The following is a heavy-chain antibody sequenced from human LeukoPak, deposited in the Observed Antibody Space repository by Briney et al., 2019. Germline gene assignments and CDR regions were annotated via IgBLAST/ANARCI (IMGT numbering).Heavy chain of an antibody. CDR3: ATYYDILTGYYFY. V-gene: IGHV3-23*01. CDR1: GFTFSSYA. J-gene: IGHJ4*02. Sequence: GESLKISCAASGFTFSSYAMSWVRQAPGKGLEWVSAISGSGGSTYYADSVKGRFTISRDNSKNTLYLQMNSLRAEDTAVYYCATYYDILTGYYFYWGQGTLVTVSS. CDR2: ISGSGGST. D-gene: IGHD3-9*01.